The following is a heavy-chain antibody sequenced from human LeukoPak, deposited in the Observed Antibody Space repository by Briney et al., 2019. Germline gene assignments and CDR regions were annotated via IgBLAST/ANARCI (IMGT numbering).Heavy chain of an antibody. J-gene: IGHJ3*02. Sequence: ASVKVSCKASGYTFTGYYMHWVRQAPGQGLEWMGRINPNSGGTNYAQKFQGRVTMTRDTSISTACMELSRLRSDDTAVYYCARGPMWELHRGGAFDIWGQGTMVTVSS. CDR2: INPNSGGT. CDR1: GYTFTGYY. D-gene: IGHD1-26*01. CDR3: ARGPMWELHRGGAFDI. V-gene: IGHV1-2*06.